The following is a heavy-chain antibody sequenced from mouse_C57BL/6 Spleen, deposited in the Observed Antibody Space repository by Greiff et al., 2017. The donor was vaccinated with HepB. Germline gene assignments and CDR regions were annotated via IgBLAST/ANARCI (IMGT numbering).Heavy chain of an antibody. CDR1: GFTFSDYY. Sequence: EVMLVESEGGLVQPGSSMKLSCTASGFTFSDYYMAWVRQVPEKGLEWVANINYDGSSTYYLDSLKSRFIISRDNAKNILYLQMSNLKSEDTATYYCARTLYYGSSHGAMDYWGQGTSVTVSS. V-gene: IGHV5-16*01. CDR3: ARTLYYGSSHGAMDY. J-gene: IGHJ4*01. D-gene: IGHD1-1*01. CDR2: INYDGSST.